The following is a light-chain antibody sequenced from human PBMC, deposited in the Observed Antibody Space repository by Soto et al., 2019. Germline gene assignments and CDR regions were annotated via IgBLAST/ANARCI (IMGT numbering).Light chain of an antibody. CDR2: GEX. Sequence: ELVMTQRPPTRPVSPAESASVSCNGXRSVNCNLACYQQKPGHGPRLXLXGEXTRATGIPARFSGSGSGTEFTLTISSLKSEDVAVSYCQQYNNWPTITFGQGTRLEIK. CDR3: QQYNNWPTIT. CDR1: RSVNCN. J-gene: IGKJ5*01. V-gene: IGKV3-15*01.